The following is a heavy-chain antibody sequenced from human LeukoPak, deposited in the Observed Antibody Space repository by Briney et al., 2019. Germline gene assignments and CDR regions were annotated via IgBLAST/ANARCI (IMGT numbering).Heavy chain of an antibody. CDR2: VNSDGSST. J-gene: IGHJ4*02. V-gene: IGHV3-74*01. D-gene: IGHD5-18*01. CDR3: AAGPADNSSDNY. CDR1: GFTFTNYW. Sequence: GGSLRLSCAASGFTFTNYWMHWVRQAPGKGLVWVSRVNSDGSSTSYADSVKGRFTIFRDNAKNTLYLQMSSLRVEDTAVYYCAAGPADNSSDNYWGQGTLVTVSS.